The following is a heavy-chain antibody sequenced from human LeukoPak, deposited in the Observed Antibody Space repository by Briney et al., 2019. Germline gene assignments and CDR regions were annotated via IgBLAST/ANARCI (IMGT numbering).Heavy chain of an antibody. Sequence: PGGSLRLSCAASGFTFSSYAMSWVRPAPGKGLEWVAAISCSGGSKYYADSVKGLFTISRDNSKNTLYLQMNSLRAETTAEYYCAKGLWFGELLYFDYCRQGQLITVSS. CDR3: AKGLWFGELLYFDY. J-gene: IGHJ4*02. V-gene: IGHV3-23*01. CDR1: GFTFSSYA. CDR2: ISCSGGSK. D-gene: IGHD3-10*01.